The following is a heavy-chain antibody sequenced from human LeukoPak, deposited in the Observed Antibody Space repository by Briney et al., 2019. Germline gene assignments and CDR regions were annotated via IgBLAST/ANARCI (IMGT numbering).Heavy chain of an antibody. D-gene: IGHD3-22*01. CDR2: ISSSSSTI. CDR1: GFTFSSYS. J-gene: IGHJ4*02. V-gene: IGHV3-48*01. Sequence: PGGSLRLSCAASGFTFSSYSMNWVRQAPGKGLEWVSYISSSSSTIYYADSVKGRFTISRDNSKNTLYLQMNSLRAEDTAVYYCAKRYYHDSSGYRNLYYFDYWGQGTLVTVSS. CDR3: AKRYYHDSSGYRNLYYFDY.